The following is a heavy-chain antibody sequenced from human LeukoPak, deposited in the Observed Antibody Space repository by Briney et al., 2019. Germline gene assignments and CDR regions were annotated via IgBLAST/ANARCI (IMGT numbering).Heavy chain of an antibody. Sequence: GGSLRLSCAASGFTFSSYGMHWVRQAPGKGLEWVAFIRYDGSNKYYADSVKGRFTISRDNSKNTLYLQMNSLRAEDTAVYYCAKDRGGLRSVPAAIAYWGQGILVTVSS. D-gene: IGHD2-2*02. CDR1: GFTFSSYG. CDR3: AKDRGGLRSVPAAIAY. J-gene: IGHJ4*02. V-gene: IGHV3-30*02. CDR2: IRYDGSNK.